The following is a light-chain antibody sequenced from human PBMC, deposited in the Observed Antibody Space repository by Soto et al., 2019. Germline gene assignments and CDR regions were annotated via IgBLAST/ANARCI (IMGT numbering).Light chain of an antibody. V-gene: IGKV3-11*01. Sequence: EIVLTQAPATLSLSPGERATLSCKASQSVSSSLAWYQHKPGQAPRLLIYATSHRATDIPTRFSGSGSATDFTRTISSREPEDLAVYYCQQRRDWPPSLTFGGGAKVEIK. CDR3: QQRRDWPPSLT. CDR2: ATS. CDR1: QSVSSS. J-gene: IGKJ4*01.